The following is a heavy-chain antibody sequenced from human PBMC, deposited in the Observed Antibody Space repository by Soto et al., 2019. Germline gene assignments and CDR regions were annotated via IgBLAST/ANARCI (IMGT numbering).Heavy chain of an antibody. D-gene: IGHD2-2*01. CDR1: GFTFSDHA. V-gene: IGHV3-23*01. CDR3: AKPNLYCSSTSCYDY. CDR2: ISGSGGST. Sequence: EVQLLESGGGLVQPGGSLRLSCAASGFTFSDHAMSWVRQAPGKGLEWVSVISGSGGSTYYADSVKGRFTISRDNSKNTLYLQVNSLRDEDTAVYYCAKPNLYCSSTSCYDYWGQGTLVTVSS. J-gene: IGHJ4*02.